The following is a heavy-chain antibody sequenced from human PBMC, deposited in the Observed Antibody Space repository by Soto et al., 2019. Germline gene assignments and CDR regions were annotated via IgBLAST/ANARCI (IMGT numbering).Heavy chain of an antibody. Sequence: QVQLQESGPGLVKPSETLSLTCTVSGGSVSSGSHYWSWIRQPPGKGLEWIGYVYYSGNTNYKPSLKSRVTISIDTSKNQCSLKLSSVTAADTAVYYCTRNVVVGRPGVSDIWGQGTMVTGSS. CDR3: TRNVVVGRPGVSDI. CDR2: VYYSGNT. J-gene: IGHJ3*02. V-gene: IGHV4-61*01. CDR1: GGSVSSGSHY. D-gene: IGHD2-15*01.